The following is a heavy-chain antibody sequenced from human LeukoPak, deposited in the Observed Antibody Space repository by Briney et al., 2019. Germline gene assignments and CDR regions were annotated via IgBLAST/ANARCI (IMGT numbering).Heavy chain of an antibody. CDR2: ISYDGSNK. CDR3: ASVLGYSYSTISDY. J-gene: IGHJ4*02. D-gene: IGHD5-18*01. Sequence: GGSLRLSCAASGFTFSSYGMHWVRQAPGKGLEWVAVISYDGSNKYYADSVKGRFTISRDNSKNTLYLQMNSLRAEDTAVYYCASVLGYSYSTISDYWGQGTLVTVSS. CDR1: GFTFSSYG. V-gene: IGHV3-30*03.